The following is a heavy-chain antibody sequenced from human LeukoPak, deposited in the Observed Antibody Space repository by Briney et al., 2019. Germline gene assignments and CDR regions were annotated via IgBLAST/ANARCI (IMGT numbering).Heavy chain of an antibody. J-gene: IGHJ4*02. V-gene: IGHV3-23*01. CDR1: GFTFGTFV. Sequence: GGSLRLSCAASGFTFGTFVMTWVRQAPGKGLEWVSTVSDSGDVTYSADSVKGRFTISGDNSGNTLFLRMVSLRAEDTAVYYCARYPSYSYSLDYWGPGTLVTVSS. D-gene: IGHD5-18*01. CDR3: ARYPSYSYSLDY. CDR2: VSDSGDVT.